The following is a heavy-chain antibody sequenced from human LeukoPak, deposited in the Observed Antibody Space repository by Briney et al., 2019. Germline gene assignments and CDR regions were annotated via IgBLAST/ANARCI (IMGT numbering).Heavy chain of an antibody. J-gene: IGHJ4*02. Sequence: PGGSLRLSCAASRFTFSSYTMSWVRQAPGKGLEWVSAISGSGDTTYYADSVKGRFTISRDNSKNTLYLQMNSLRAKDTAVYYCAKEPLYYYWGQGTLVTVSS. D-gene: IGHD2-21*01. V-gene: IGHV3-23*01. CDR2: ISGSGDTT. CDR3: AKEPLYYY. CDR1: RFTFSSYT.